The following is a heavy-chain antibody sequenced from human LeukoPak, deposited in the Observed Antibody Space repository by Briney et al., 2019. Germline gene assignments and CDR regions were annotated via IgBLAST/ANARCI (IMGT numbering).Heavy chain of an antibody. CDR1: GFTFSDYY. Sequence: PGGSLRLSCAASGFTFSDYYMSWIRQAPGKGLEWVAVISYDGSNKYYANSVKGRFTISRDNSKNTLYLQMNSLRAEDTAVYYCASLSGKAPGGFDYWGQGTLVTVSS. V-gene: IGHV3-30*03. D-gene: IGHD3-10*01. CDR3: ASLSGKAPGGFDY. CDR2: ISYDGSNK. J-gene: IGHJ4*02.